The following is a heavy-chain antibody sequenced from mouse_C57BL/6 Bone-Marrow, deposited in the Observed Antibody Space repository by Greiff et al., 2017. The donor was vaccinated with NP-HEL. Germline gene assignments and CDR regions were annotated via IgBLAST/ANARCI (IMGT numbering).Heavy chain of an antibody. J-gene: IGHJ1*03. CDR2: IYPRSGNT. D-gene: IGHD1-1*01. CDR1: GYTFTSYG. V-gene: IGHV1-81*01. Sequence: VQLQQSGAELARPGASVKLSCKASGYTFTSYGISWVKQRTGQGLEWIGEIYPRSGNTYYNEKFKGKATLTADKSSSTAYMELRSLTSEDSAVYFCAREDYYGSSPYFDVWGTGTTVTVSS. CDR3: AREDYYGSSPYFDV.